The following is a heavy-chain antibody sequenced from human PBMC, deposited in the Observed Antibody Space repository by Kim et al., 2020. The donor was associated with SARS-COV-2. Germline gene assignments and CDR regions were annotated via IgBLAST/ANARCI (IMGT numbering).Heavy chain of an antibody. V-gene: IGHV3-33*06. CDR2: IWFDGGNK. CDR1: GFTFSTYG. CDR3: AKAGYRDRGDDAFDV. J-gene: IGHJ3*01. Sequence: GGSLRLSCSASGFTFSTYGMHWVRQAPGKGLEWVAVIWFDGGNKYYGDSVKGRFTISRDNSKNMLYLEMNSLRAEDTAVYYCAKAGYRDRGDDAFDVWGQGTMVTVSS. D-gene: IGHD2-2*02.